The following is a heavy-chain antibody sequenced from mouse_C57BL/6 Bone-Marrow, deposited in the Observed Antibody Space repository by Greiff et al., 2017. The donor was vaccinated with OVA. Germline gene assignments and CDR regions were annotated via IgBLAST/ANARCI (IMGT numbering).Heavy chain of an antibody. CDR1: GYTFTSYG. D-gene: IGHD1-1*01. CDR3: ARPYYYGSSYGWFAY. Sequence: VQLVESGAELARPGASVKLSCKASGYTFTSYGISWVKQRPGQGLEWIGEIYPRSGNTYYNEKFKGKATLTADKSSSTAYMELRSLTSEDSAVYFCARPYYYGSSYGWFAYWGQGTLVTVSA. J-gene: IGHJ3*01. CDR2: IYPRSGNT. V-gene: IGHV1-81*01.